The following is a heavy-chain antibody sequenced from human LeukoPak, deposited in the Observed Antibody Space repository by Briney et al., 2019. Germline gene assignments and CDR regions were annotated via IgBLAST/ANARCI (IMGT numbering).Heavy chain of an antibody. CDR1: GGTFNSYA. CDR3: ARSGPYNCGGDCYSWDY. Sequence: SVTVSCKASGGTFNSYAISWVRQAPRKGLEWMGGITPIFCTANYAQKFQGRVTITADESTSTAYMELSRLRSEDAAVYYCARSGPYNCGGDCYSWDYWGQGTLVTVSS. V-gene: IGHV1-69*13. CDR2: ITPIFCTA. J-gene: IGHJ4*02. D-gene: IGHD2-21*02.